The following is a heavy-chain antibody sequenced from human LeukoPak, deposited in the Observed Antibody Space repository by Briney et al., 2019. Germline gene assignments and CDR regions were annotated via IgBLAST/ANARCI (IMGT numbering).Heavy chain of an antibody. Sequence: GGSLRLSCAASGFTVSSSYMSWVRQAPGKGLEWVSTIYSGGSTYYADSVKGRVTISRDNSKNTLYLQMSSLRAEDTAVYYCARAGFHSSSSYLDYWGQGTLVTVSS. D-gene: IGHD6-13*01. CDR2: IYSGGST. CDR3: ARAGFHSSSSYLDY. J-gene: IGHJ4*02. CDR1: GFTVSSSY. V-gene: IGHV3-53*01.